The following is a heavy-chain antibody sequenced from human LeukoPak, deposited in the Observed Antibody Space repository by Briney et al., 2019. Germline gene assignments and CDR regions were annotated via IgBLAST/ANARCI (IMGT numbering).Heavy chain of an antibody. CDR2: IYHSGST. Sequence: SETLSLTCAVSGYSISSGYYWGWIRQPPGKGLEWIGSIYHSGSTYYNPSLKSRFTISVDTSKNQFSLKLSSVTAADTAVYYCAGLPHSWYFDLWGRGTLVTVSS. V-gene: IGHV4-38-2*01. CDR3: AGLPHSWYFDL. D-gene: IGHD4-11*01. CDR1: GYSISSGYY. J-gene: IGHJ2*01.